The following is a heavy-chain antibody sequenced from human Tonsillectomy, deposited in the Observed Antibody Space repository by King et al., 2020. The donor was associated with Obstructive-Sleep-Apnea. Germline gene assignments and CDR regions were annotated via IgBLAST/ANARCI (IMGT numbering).Heavy chain of an antibody. V-gene: IGHV4-59*08. CDR3: ARLRDGSPHIDY. J-gene: IGHJ4*01. D-gene: IGHD5-24*01. Sequence: QLQESGPGLEKPSETLSLTCTVSGGSISSYYWSWIRQPPGKGLEWIGYIYYSGSTNYNPSLKSRVTISVDTSKNQFSLKLSSVTAADTAVYYCARLRDGSPHIDYWGHGTLVTVSS. CDR2: IYYSGST. CDR1: GGSISSYY.